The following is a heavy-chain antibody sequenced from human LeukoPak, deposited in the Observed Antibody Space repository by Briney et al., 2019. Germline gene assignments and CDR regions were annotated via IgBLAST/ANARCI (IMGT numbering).Heavy chain of an antibody. Sequence: ASVKVSCKASGYTFTGYSMHWVRQAPGQGLEWMGWINPNSGGTNYAQKFQGRVTMTRDTSISTAYMELSRLKSDDTAVYYCAREGAAGTQHDSFDIWGQGTMVTVSS. V-gene: IGHV1-2*02. CDR3: AREGAAGTQHDSFDI. D-gene: IGHD6-13*01. CDR2: INPNSGGT. CDR1: GYTFTGYS. J-gene: IGHJ3*02.